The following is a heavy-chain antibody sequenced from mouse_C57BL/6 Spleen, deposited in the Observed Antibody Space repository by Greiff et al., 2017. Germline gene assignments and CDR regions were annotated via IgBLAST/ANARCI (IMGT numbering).Heavy chain of an antibody. J-gene: IGHJ1*03. CDR3: ARERSYYGSSWYFDV. CDR2: IYPSDSET. CDR1: GYTFTSYW. V-gene: IGHV1-61*01. D-gene: IGHD1-1*01. Sequence: QVQLQQPGAELVRPGSSVKLSCNASGYTFTSYWMDWVKQRPGQGLEWIGNIYPSDSETPYNQKFKDKAPLTVAKSTSTAYMQRSSLTYDDSAVYYGARERSYYGSSWYFDVWGTGTTVTVSS.